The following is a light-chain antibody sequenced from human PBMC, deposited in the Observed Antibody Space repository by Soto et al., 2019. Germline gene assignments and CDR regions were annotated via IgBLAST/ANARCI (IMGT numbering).Light chain of an antibody. V-gene: IGLV2-14*03. Sequence: SVLAQPASVSGSRGQSITISCTGTSSDVGRYNYVSWFQQHPGEVPKLIIYDVSNWPSGVSDRFSGSKSGNTASLTISGLHPEDEADYYCSSFTSSSTFVFGTGTKVTVL. CDR3: SSFTSSSTFV. CDR1: SSDVGRYNY. J-gene: IGLJ1*01. CDR2: DVS.